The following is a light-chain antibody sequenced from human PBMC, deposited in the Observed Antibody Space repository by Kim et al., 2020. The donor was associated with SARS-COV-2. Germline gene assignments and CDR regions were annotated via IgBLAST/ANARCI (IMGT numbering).Light chain of an antibody. Sequence: QTRTMTSSRNSKKGGYEGAAWLKNHQGHTPKSLLYRNNDRPSGISERLSASRSGNTAALTITGLQPEDEADYYCSAWDRSLKGWVFGGGTKLTVL. V-gene: IGLV10-54*01. J-gene: IGLJ3*02. CDR3: SAWDRSLKGWV. CDR1: SKKGGYEG. CDR2: RNN.